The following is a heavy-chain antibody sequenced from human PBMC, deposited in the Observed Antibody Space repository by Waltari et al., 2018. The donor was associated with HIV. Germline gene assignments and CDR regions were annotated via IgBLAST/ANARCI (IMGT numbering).Heavy chain of an antibody. CDR2: INPRSGGT. CDR3: ARDPVHGVAVADIDY. J-gene: IGHJ4*02. D-gene: IGHD6-19*01. Sequence: QVPLVQSGAEVKKPGASVKVSCKASGYTFTAYYMHWVRQAPGQGLGWMRWINPRSGGTQDAQHSQGRVPLTRDTSISTAFMKLSRLRSDDTAVYYCARDPVHGVAVADIDYRGQGTLVTVSS. V-gene: IGHV1-2*02. CDR1: GYTFTAYY.